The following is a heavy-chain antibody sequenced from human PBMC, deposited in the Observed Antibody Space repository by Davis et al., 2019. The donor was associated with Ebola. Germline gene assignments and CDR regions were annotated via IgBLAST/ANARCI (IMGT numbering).Heavy chain of an antibody. D-gene: IGHD3-10*01. CDR3: ASTMVQGVMDYYYYGMDV. V-gene: IGHV4-59*01. Sequence: SETLSLTCTVSGGSISSYYWSWIRQPPGKGLEWIGYIYYSGSTNYNPSLKSRVTISVDTSKHQFSLKLSSVTAADTAVYYCASTMVQGVMDYYYYGMDVWGQGTTVTVSS. J-gene: IGHJ6*02. CDR2: IYYSGST. CDR1: GGSISSYY.